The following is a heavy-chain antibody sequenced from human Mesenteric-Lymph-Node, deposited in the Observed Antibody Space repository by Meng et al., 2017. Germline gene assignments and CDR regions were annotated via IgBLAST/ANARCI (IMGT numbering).Heavy chain of an antibody. V-gene: IGHV3-21*01. CDR1: GFTFSNYY. CDR2: ITSSSSYI. D-gene: IGHD3-22*01. Sequence: GESLKISCAASGFTFSNYYMNWVRQAPGKGLEWVSSITSSSSYIYYADSVKGRFTISRDNAKNSLYLQMNSLRAEDTAVYYCARAPHYYDSSAPDYWGQGTLVTVSS. J-gene: IGHJ4*02. CDR3: ARAPHYYDSSAPDY.